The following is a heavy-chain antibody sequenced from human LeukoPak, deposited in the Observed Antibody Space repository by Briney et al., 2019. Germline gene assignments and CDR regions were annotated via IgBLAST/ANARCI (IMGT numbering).Heavy chain of an antibody. CDR3: ARDYGSGKPTKI. CDR2: IYHSGST. J-gene: IGHJ4*02. Sequence: SETLSLTCTVSGYSISSGYYWGWIRQPPGKGLEWIGSIYHSGSTYYNPSLKSRVTISVDTSKNQFSLKLSSVTAADTAVYYCARDYGSGKPTKIWGQGTLVTASS. V-gene: IGHV4-38-2*02. CDR1: GYSISSGYY. D-gene: IGHD3-10*01.